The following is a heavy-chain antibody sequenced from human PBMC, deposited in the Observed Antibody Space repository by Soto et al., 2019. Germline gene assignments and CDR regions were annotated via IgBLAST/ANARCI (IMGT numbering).Heavy chain of an antibody. CDR3: ARSPYYYGSGSYNWFDP. D-gene: IGHD3-10*01. V-gene: IGHV4-59*08. CDR2: IYYSGST. Sequence: SETLSLTCTVSGGSISSYYWSWIRQPPGKGLEWIGYIYYSGSTNYNPSLKSRVIISVDTSKNQFSLKLSSVTAADTAVYYCARSPYYYGSGSYNWFDPWGQGTLVTVSS. J-gene: IGHJ5*02. CDR1: GGSISSYY.